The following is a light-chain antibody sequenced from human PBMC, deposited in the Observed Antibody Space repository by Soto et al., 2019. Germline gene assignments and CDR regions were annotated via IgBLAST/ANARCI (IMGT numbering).Light chain of an antibody. Sequence: QPVLTQSPSASASLGASVKLTCTLSNGHNTNAIAWHQQRPEKGPRYLMKLNNDGSHSRGGGIPDRFSGSSSGAERYLTISGLQSEDEADYYCQTWDTGMVFGGGTQLTVL. CDR2: LNNDGSH. V-gene: IGLV4-69*01. CDR3: QTWDTGMV. J-gene: IGLJ2*01. CDR1: NGHNTNA.